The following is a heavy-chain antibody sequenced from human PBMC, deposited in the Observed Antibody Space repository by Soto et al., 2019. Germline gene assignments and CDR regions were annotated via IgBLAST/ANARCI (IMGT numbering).Heavy chain of an antibody. CDR2: ISSSSSYI. CDR3: ARDGVDSGDDRGARVYYYGMDV. CDR1: GFTFSSYS. J-gene: IGHJ6*02. D-gene: IGHD5-12*01. Sequence: GGSLRLSCAASGFTFSSYSMNWVRQAPGKGLEWVSSISSSSSYIYYADSVKGRFTISRDNAKNSLYLQMNSLRAEDTAVYYCARDGVDSGDDRGARVYYYGMDVWGQGTTVTCSS. V-gene: IGHV3-21*01.